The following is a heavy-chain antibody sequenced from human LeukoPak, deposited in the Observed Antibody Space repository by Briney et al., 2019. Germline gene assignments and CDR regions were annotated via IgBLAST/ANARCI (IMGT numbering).Heavy chain of an antibody. CDR1: GYTFTSYA. V-gene: IGHV1-8*02. D-gene: IGHD4-23*01. J-gene: IGHJ5*02. Sequence: ASVKVSCKASGYTFTSYAMHWVRQATGQGLEWMGWMSPNSDNTGYAQKFQGRVTFTRDTSISTAYMELRSLTSEDTAVYYCARDYGGSSGWFDPWGQGTLVTVSS. CDR2: MSPNSDNT. CDR3: ARDYGGSSGWFDP.